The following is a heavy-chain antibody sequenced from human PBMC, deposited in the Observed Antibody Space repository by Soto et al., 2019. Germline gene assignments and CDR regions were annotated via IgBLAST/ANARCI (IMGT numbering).Heavy chain of an antibody. CDR3: LRTPSLFGCIYAS. CDR1: GFTFSGYW. D-gene: IGHD3-3*01. Sequence: GGSLRLSCAASGFTFSGYWMSWVRQAPGKGLEWVANIKQDGSEKYYMDSVKGRFTISRDNAKNSLYLQMNSLRAEDTAVFFCLRTPSLFGCIYASWGQEPWSPSPQ. J-gene: IGHJ5*01. V-gene: IGHV3-7*01. CDR2: IKQDGSEK.